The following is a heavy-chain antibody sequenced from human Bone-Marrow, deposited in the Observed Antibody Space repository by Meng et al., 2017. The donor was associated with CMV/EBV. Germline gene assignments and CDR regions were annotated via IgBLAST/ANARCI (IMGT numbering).Heavy chain of an antibody. J-gene: IGHJ6*02. V-gene: IGHV1-69*05. D-gene: IGHD6-6*01. CDR1: GGTFSSHA. Sequence: SVKVSCKASGGTFSSHAISWVRQAPGQGLEWMGGIIPIFGTANYAQKFQGRVTITTDESTSTAYMELSSLRSEDTAVYYCARDRSFGEQLRPYYYGMDVWGQGTTVTVSS. CDR3: ARDRSFGEQLRPYYYGMDV. CDR2: IIPIFGTA.